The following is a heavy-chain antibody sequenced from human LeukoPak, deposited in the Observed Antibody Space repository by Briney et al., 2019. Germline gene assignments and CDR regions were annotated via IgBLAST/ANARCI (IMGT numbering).Heavy chain of an antibody. Sequence: GGPLRLSCVASGFTFSTYGIHWVRQAPGKGLEWLAFIWYDGSNKYYADSVKGRFTISRDNSKNTVYLHMNSLRGEDTAVYYCARDWQQLFAFDIWGQGTMVTVSS. D-gene: IGHD6-13*01. J-gene: IGHJ3*02. CDR3: ARDWQQLFAFDI. CDR2: IWYDGSNK. CDR1: GFTFSTYG. V-gene: IGHV3-33*01.